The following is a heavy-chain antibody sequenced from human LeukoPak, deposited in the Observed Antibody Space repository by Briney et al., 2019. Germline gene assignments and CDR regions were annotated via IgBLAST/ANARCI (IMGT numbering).Heavy chain of an antibody. Sequence: GGSLRLSCAASGFTFSSYSMNRVRQAPGKGLEWASSISSSSSYIYYADSVKGRFTISRDNAKNSLYLQMNSLRAEDTAVYYCARGRGGYGDYHFDYWGQGTLVTVSS. CDR2: ISSSSSYI. V-gene: IGHV3-21*01. J-gene: IGHJ4*02. CDR1: GFTFSSYS. CDR3: ARGRGGYGDYHFDY. D-gene: IGHD4-17*01.